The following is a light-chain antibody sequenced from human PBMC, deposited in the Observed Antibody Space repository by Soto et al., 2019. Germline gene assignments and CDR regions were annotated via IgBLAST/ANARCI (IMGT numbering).Light chain of an antibody. J-gene: IGKJ1*01. Sequence: EIVLTQSPGTLSLSPGERATLSCRASQSVSSSYLAWYQQKPGQAPRLLIYGASTRATGIPDRFSGSGSGTDFTLTISTLEHEDFAVYYCQQYGSSRWTFGQGTKVEFK. CDR1: QSVSSSY. CDR2: GAS. V-gene: IGKV3-20*01. CDR3: QQYGSSRWT.